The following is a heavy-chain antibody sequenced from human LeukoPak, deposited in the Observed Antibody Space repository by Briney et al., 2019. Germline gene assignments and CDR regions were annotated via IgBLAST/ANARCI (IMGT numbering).Heavy chain of an antibody. CDR2: ISSSSSTI. CDR3: ARESPPHYYDSSGVDY. J-gene: IGHJ4*02. D-gene: IGHD3-22*01. Sequence: GGSLRLSCAASGFTFSSYSMNWVRQAPGKGLEWVSYISSSSSTIYYADSVKGRFTISRDNAKNSLYLQMNSLRAEDTAVYYCARESPPHYYDSSGVDYWGQGTLVTVSS. CDR1: GFTFSSYS. V-gene: IGHV3-48*04.